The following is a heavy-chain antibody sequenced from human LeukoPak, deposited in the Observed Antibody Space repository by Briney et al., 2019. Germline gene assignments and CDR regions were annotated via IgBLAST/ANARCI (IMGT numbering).Heavy chain of an antibody. CDR2: IIPITGIT. D-gene: IGHD5-24*01. CDR3: ADNVRDGYGY. Sequence: ASVKVSCKASGGTFSSYTISWVRQAPGQGLEWMGRIIPITGITNYAQKFQGRVTITADKSTSTAYMELSSLRSEDTAVYYCADNVRDGYGYWGQGTLVTVSS. J-gene: IGHJ4*02. V-gene: IGHV1-69*02. CDR1: GGTFSSYT.